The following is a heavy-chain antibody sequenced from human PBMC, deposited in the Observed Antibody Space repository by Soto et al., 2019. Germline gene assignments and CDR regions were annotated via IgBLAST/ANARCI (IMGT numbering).Heavy chain of an antibody. J-gene: IGHJ4*02. CDR2: ISYSGST. CDR1: SDCMSRYY. CDR3: ARGTSWQLPFDY. D-gene: IGHD6-13*01. Sequence: EPLPVTGTDSSDCMSRYYWSWIRQPPGKRLEWIGYISYSGSTDYNPSLKSRVTISGDTSKNQFSLKVSSVTAADTAVYYCARGTSWQLPFDYWGQGTLVIVSS. V-gene: IGHV4-59*01.